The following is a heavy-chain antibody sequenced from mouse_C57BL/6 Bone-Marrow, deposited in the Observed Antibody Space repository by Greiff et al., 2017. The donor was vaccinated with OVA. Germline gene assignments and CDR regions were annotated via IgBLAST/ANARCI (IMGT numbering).Heavy chain of an antibody. CDR3: ARENGYYAMDY. V-gene: IGHV5-4*01. Sequence: DVQLVESGGGLVKPGGSLKLSCAASGFTFSSYAMSWVRQTPEKRLEWVATISDGGSYTYYPDNVKGRFTISRDNAKNNLYLQMSHLKSEDTAMYYCARENGYYAMDYWGQGTSVTVSS. CDR2: ISDGGSYT. J-gene: IGHJ4*01. CDR1: GFTFSSYA.